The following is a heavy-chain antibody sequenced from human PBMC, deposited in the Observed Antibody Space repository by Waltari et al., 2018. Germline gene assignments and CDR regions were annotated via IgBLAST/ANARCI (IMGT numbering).Heavy chain of an antibody. D-gene: IGHD6-19*01. V-gene: IGHV4-59*01. CDR3: ARVAVADTFDY. CDR2: VCYTGKT. CDR1: GGSIGNYY. Sequence: QVQLQESGPGLVTPSETLSLTCTVSGGSIGNYYWNWIRQPPGKGLEWIWYVCYTGKTNYHPSLKRRVTISVDTAKNQFSLKLSAVTAADTAVDYCARVAVADTFDYWGQGTLVTVSS. J-gene: IGHJ4*02.